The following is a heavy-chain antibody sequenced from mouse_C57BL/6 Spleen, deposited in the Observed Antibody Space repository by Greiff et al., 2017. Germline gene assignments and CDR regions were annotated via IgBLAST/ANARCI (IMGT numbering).Heavy chain of an antibody. V-gene: IGHV1-80*01. D-gene: IGHD3-1*01. CDR1: GYAFSSYW. CDR2: IHPGDGDT. Sequence: VQLQQSGAELVKPGASVKISCKASGYAFSSYWMNWVKQRPGKGLEWIGQIHPGDGDTNYNGKFKGKATLTADKSSSTAYMQLGSLTSEDSAVYFCARLGTAARVDYWGQGTTLTVSS. CDR3: ARLGTAARVDY. J-gene: IGHJ2*01.